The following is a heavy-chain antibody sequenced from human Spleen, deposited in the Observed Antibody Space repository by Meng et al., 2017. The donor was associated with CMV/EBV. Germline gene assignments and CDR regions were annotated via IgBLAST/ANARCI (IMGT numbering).Heavy chain of an antibody. CDR2: INHSGST. V-gene: IGHV4-34*01. CDR3: ARVWIAGSDY. J-gene: IGHJ4*02. D-gene: IGHD6-13*01. CDR1: GGYFSGYD. Sequence: LSLTCAVYGGYFSGYDWSWIRQPPGKGLEWIGEINHSGSTNYNPSLKSRVTISVDTSRNQFSLKLSSVTAADTAVYYCARVWIAGSDYWGQGTLVTVSS.